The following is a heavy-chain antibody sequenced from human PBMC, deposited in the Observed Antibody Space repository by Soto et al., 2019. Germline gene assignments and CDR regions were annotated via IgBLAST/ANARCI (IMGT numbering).Heavy chain of an antibody. V-gene: IGHV4-31*03. J-gene: IGHJ5*02. CDR2: IYYSGST. CDR3: ARGQYSSSGSPYNWFDP. Sequence: PSETLSLTCTVSGGSISSGGYHWSWIRQHPGKGLEWIGYIYYSGSTYYNPSLKSRVTISVDTSKNQFSLKLSSVTAADTAVYYCARGQYSSSGSPYNWFDPWGQGTLVTVSS. D-gene: IGHD6-13*01. CDR1: GGSISSGGYH.